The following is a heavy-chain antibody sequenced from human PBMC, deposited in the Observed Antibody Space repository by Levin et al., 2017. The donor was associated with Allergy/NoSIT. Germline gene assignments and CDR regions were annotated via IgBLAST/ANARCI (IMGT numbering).Heavy chain of an antibody. CDR2: IYYSGST. J-gene: IGHJ6*03. CDR3: ARVGLTGTTTEYMDV. V-gene: IGHV4-31*03. CDR1: GGSISSGGYY. D-gene: IGHD1-20*01. Sequence: SCTVSGGSISSGGYYWSWIRQHPGKGLEWIGYIYYSGSTYYNPSLKSRVTISVDTSKNQFSLKLSSVTAADTAVYYCARVGLTGTTTEYMDVWGKGTTVTVSS.